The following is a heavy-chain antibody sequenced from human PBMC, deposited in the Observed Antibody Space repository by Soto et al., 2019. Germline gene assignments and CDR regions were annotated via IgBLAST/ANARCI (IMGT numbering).Heavy chain of an antibody. J-gene: IGHJ6*02. CDR1: GFTFTSSA. D-gene: IGHD3-22*01. V-gene: IGHV1-58*01. Sequence: GASVKVSCKASGFTFTSSAVQWVRQARGQRLEWIGWIVVGSGNTNYAQKFQERVTITRDMSTSTAYMELSSLRSEDTAVYYCASWCTMIVVRDYYYGMDVWGQGTTVTVSS. CDR3: ASWCTMIVVRDYYYGMDV. CDR2: IVVGSGNT.